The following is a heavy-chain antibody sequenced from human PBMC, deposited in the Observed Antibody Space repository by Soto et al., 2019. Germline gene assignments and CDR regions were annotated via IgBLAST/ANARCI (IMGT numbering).Heavy chain of an antibody. CDR2: VYHTGRT. J-gene: IGHJ4*02. CDR3: ARDLAYLDS. V-gene: IGHV4-61*01. CDR1: GGSFKSGSYS. D-gene: IGHD3-16*01. Sequence: PSETLSLTCTVSGGSFKSGSYSWSWIRQPPGKGLEWIGYVYHTGRTSYNPSLKSRVSISMDTSKNQFSLNLASVTAADTAGNFGARDLAYLDSWGKGTLSPSPQ.